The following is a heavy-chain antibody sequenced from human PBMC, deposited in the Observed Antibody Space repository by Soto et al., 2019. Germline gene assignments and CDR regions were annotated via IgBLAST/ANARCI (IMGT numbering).Heavy chain of an antibody. D-gene: IGHD3-10*01. CDR2: ITYNGRT. Sequence: QVQLQESGPGLLKPSETLSLSCTVSGDSVSSGRFYWSWVRQSPGRTLEWIGYITYNGRTKYSPSLQSRLSISMDTSKNQVSMRLTSVTAADTAVYYCARDRGNSWSIYFGLDVWGQGTTVTVSS. CDR1: GDSVSSGRFY. CDR3: ARDRGNSWSIYFGLDV. V-gene: IGHV4-61*01. J-gene: IGHJ6*02.